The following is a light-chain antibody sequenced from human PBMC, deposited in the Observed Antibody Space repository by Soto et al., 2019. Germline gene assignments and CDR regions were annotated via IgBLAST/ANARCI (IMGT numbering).Light chain of an antibody. CDR3: QSYDDTNQV. Sequence: NFMLTQPHSVSESPGKTVTISCTGSSGSIASNYFQWYQQRPGSAPTTVIYEDNQRPSGVPDRFSGSVDRSSRSASLTISGLKTEDEADYYCQSYDDTNQVFGGGTKLTVL. V-gene: IGLV6-57*02. J-gene: IGLJ3*02. CDR2: EDN. CDR1: SGSIASNY.